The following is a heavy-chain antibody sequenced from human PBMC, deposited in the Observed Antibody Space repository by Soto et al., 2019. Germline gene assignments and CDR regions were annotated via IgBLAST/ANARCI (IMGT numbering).Heavy chain of an antibody. CDR1: GYTFTSYG. V-gene: IGHV1-18*01. J-gene: IGHJ4*02. CDR3: VRDWRRELVRLTFDY. D-gene: IGHD1-7*01. Sequence: GAVMVSCKSSGYTFTSYGISWVRHAPGQGLEWMGWISAYNGNTNYAQKLQGRVTMTTDTSTTTAYMELRSLTSDDTAVYYCVRDWRRELVRLTFDYWGQGTLGTVSA. CDR2: ISAYNGNT.